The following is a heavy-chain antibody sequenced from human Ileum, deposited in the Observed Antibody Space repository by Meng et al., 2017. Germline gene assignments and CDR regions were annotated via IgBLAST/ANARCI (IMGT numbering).Heavy chain of an antibody. J-gene: IGHJ4*02. CDR3: ARYILRWGYYFDY. V-gene: IGHV4-4*01. D-gene: IGHD4-23*01. CDR2: IYHSGST. CDR1: GRSISRRNW. Sequence: QVQFPGPGPGPVTPSPTLSLSCAVPGRSISRRNWWRVVRQPPGKGLEWIGEIYHSGSTNYNPSLKSRVTISVDKSKNQFSLKLSSVTAADTAVYCCARYILRWGYYFDYWGQGTLVTVSS.